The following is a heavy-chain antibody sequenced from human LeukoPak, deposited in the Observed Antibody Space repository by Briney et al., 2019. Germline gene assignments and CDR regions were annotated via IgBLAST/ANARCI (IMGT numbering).Heavy chain of an antibody. V-gene: IGHV4-4*07. Sequence: KTSETLSLTCTVSGGSLSSYYWSWIRQPAGKGLEWIGGIYTSGRTNYNPSLKSRVTMSVDTSKNQCSLKLSSVTAADTAVFFFKQKTAYDILTGYFNWFDPWGQGTLVTVSS. CDR3: KQKTAYDILTGYFNWFDP. J-gene: IGHJ5*02. D-gene: IGHD3-9*01. CDR1: GGSLSSYY. CDR2: IYTSGRT.